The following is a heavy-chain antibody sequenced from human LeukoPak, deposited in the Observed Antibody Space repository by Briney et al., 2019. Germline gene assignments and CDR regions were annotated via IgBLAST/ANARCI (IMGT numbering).Heavy chain of an antibody. CDR3: AKDISVGATYYFDY. J-gene: IGHJ4*02. CDR2: ISPDSNYK. D-gene: IGHD1-26*01. V-gene: IGHV3-21*04. CDR1: GFTFSTYS. Sequence: GGSLRLSCAASGFTFSTYSMNWLRLAPGKGLEWVSSISPDSNYKYYVDSVKGRFTISRDNAKSSLYLQMNSLRAEDTALYYCAKDISVGATYYFDYWGQGTLVTVSS.